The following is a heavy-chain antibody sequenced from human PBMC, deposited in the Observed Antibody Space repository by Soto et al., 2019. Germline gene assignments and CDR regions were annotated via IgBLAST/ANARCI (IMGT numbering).Heavy chain of an antibody. CDR2: IDPYRGGT. CDR3: ARGPNWATVW. D-gene: IGHD7-27*01. J-gene: IGHJ4*02. V-gene: IGHV1-2*02. Sequence: QVQLVQPGAEVKKPGASVKVSCKASGYTFTDYYMHWVRQAPGQGLEWVGWIDPYRGGTNYAQKFQGRVTMTRDTSISTVYMEVSSLRSDDTAVYYCARGPNWATVWWGQGTLVTVSS. CDR1: GYTFTDYY.